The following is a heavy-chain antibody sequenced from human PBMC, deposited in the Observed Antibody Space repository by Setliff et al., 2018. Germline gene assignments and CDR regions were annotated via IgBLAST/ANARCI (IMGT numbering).Heavy chain of an antibody. J-gene: IGHJ4*02. D-gene: IGHD6-13*01. V-gene: IGHV1-46*01. CDR3: ARGGVAAAGRKGVFEY. CDR2: INTGGGSA. Sequence: ASVKVSCKASGYTFTSYYMYWVRQAPGQGLEWMGTINTGGGSASLVDQFQGRVTMTRDTSTSTIYLELNSLTSDDTAVYYCARGGVAAAGRKGVFEYWGQGSLVTVSS. CDR1: GYTFTSYY.